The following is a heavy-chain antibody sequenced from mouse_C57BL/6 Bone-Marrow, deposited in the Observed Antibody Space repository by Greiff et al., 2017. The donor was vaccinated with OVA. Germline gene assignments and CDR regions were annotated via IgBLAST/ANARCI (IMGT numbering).Heavy chain of an antibody. CDR2: IYPGDGDT. J-gene: IGHJ1*03. CDR3: ARSSIYYYGSSYEGWYFDV. V-gene: IGHV1-82*01. Sequence: QVQLQQSGPELVKPGASVKISCKASGYAFSSSWMNWVKQRPGKGLEWIGRIYPGDGDTNYNGKFKGKATLTADKSSSTAYMQLSSLTSEDSAVYFCARSSIYYYGSSYEGWYFDVWGTGTTVTVSS. D-gene: IGHD1-1*01. CDR1: GYAFSSSW.